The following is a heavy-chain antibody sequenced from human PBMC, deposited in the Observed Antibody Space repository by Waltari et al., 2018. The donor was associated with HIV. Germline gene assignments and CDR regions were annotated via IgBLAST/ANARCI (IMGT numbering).Heavy chain of an antibody. V-gene: IGHV1-69*01. D-gene: IGHD2-15*01. CDR1: GGPFNNYA. J-gene: IGHJ2*01. Sequence: QVQLVQSGAEVKKPGSSVKVSCKASGGPFNNYAITWVRQAPGQGLEWMGGIIPVFGTTNYAQKFQGRLTIIADESTSTGYMELSSLRSEDTAVYYCARMATVVDWYFDLWGRGTLVTVSS. CDR2: IIPVFGTT. CDR3: ARMATVVDWYFDL.